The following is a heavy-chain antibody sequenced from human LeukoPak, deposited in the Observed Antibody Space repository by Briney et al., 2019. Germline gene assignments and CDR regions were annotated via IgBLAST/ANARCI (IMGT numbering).Heavy chain of an antibody. CDR1: GFTFSKFA. V-gene: IGHV3-30*04. CDR3: ARAPGYGAAYYFDY. D-gene: IGHD1-1*01. J-gene: IGHJ4*02. Sequence: GRSLRLSCAAAGFTFSKFAMHWVRQAPGKGLEWVAVVSYDGSYKYYADSVKGRFTISRDNSKNTLYLQMNSLRAEDTAVYYCARAPGYGAAYYFDYWGQGTLVTVSS. CDR2: VSYDGSYK.